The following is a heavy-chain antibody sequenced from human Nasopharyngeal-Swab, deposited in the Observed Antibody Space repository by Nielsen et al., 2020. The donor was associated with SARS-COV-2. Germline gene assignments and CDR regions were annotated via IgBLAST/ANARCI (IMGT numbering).Heavy chain of an antibody. D-gene: IGHD1-26*01. CDR2: IYSGGSST. V-gene: IGHV3-23*03. CDR1: GFPFSSYA. CDR3: AKDQGSYYDY. Sequence: LSLTFAASGFPFSSYAMSWVRQAPGKGLEWVSVIYSGGSSTYYADSVKGRFTISRDNSKNTLYLQMNSLRAEDTAVYYCAKDQGSYYDYWGQGTLVTVSS. J-gene: IGHJ4*02.